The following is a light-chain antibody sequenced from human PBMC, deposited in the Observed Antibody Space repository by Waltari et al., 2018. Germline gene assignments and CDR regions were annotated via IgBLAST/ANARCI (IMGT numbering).Light chain of an antibody. CDR2: WAS. V-gene: IGKV4-1*01. CDR3: HQYYTTPLT. Sequence: DIGLPHSPASLVCPLAERPTINCNPSGSVLYRSSNKNHLAWYQQKPGQPPKLLIYWASTRESGVPDRFSGSGSGTDFTLTISSLQAEDVAVYHCHQYYTTPLTFGGGTKVEIK. CDR1: GSVLYRSSNKNH. J-gene: IGKJ4*01.